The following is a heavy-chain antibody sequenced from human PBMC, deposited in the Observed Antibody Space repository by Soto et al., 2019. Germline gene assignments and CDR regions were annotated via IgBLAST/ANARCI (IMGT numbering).Heavy chain of an antibody. CDR2: ISYDGSNK. V-gene: IGHV3-30*18. D-gene: IGHD6-6*01. Sequence: QVQLVESGGGVVQPGRSLRLSCAASGFTFSSYGMHWVRQAPGKGLEWVAVISYDGSNKYYADSVKGRFTISRDNSKNTLYLQMNSLRAEDTAVYYCAKDSTHWGSSSDRTNRVLGLTDYWGQGTLVTVSS. CDR3: AKDSTHWGSSSDRTNRVLGLTDY. CDR1: GFTFSSYG. J-gene: IGHJ4*02.